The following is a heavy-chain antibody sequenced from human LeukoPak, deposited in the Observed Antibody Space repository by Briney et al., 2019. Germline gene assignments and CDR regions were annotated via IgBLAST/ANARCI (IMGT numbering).Heavy chain of an antibody. V-gene: IGHV3-74*01. CDR2: INSDVSST. CDR1: GFTFTTYW. CDR3: ARGSGYSSGPFYF. D-gene: IGHD5-18*01. Sequence: GGSLRLSCAASGFTFTTYWMHWVRQAPGKRLVWVSRINSDVSSTNYADSVKGRFTISRDNAKNTLYLQMNSLRAEDTAVYFCARGSGYSSGPFYFWGQGTLVTVSS. J-gene: IGHJ4*02.